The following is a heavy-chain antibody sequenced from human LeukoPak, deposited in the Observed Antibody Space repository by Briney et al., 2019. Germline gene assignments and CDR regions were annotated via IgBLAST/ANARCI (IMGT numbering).Heavy chain of an antibody. V-gene: IGHV4-34*01. Sequence: PSETLSLTCAVYVGSFSGYYWSWIRQPPGKGLEWIGEINHSGSTNYNPSLKSRVTISVDTSKNQFSLKLSSVTAADTAVYYCARPSGYCSSTSCPKGWFDPWGQGTLVTVSS. D-gene: IGHD2-2*03. CDR2: INHSGST. CDR1: VGSFSGYY. CDR3: ARPSGYCSSTSCPKGWFDP. J-gene: IGHJ5*02.